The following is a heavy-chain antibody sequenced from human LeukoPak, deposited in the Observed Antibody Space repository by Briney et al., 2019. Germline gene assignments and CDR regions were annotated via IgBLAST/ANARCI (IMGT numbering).Heavy chain of an antibody. CDR1: GGSFSGYY. Sequence: PSETLSLTCAVYGGSFSGYYWSWIRQPPGKGLEWIGEINHSGSTNYNPSLKSRVTISVDTSKNQFSLKLSSVTAADTAVYYCASSSWRYYYYYYMDVWGKGTTVTISS. J-gene: IGHJ6*03. CDR2: INHSGST. CDR3: ASSSWRYYYYYYMDV. V-gene: IGHV4-34*01. D-gene: IGHD6-13*01.